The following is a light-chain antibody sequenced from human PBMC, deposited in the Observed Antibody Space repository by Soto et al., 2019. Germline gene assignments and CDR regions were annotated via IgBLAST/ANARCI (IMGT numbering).Light chain of an antibody. CDR3: ASYAATSSDFDV. V-gene: IGLV2-8*01. J-gene: IGLJ1*01. Sequence: QSALTQPPSASGSPGQSVTISCTGTSSDVGGYNYVSWYQQHPGKAPKLIIYEVSQRPSGVPDRFSGSKSGNTASLTVSGLRAEDEADYYCASYAATSSDFDVFGTGTKLTVL. CDR1: SSDVGGYNY. CDR2: EVS.